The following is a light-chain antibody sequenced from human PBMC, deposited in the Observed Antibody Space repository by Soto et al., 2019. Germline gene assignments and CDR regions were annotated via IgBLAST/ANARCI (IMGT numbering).Light chain of an antibody. CDR3: HQYDSSALT. Sequence: EIVLTQSPGTLSLSPGERATLSCRASQSVSSSYLAWYQQKPGQAPRLLIYGASSRATGIPDRFSGSGSGTDFTLTSSRLEPEDFAVYYCHQYDSSALTVGGGTKVEIK. CDR2: GAS. J-gene: IGKJ4*02. CDR1: QSVSSSY. V-gene: IGKV3-20*01.